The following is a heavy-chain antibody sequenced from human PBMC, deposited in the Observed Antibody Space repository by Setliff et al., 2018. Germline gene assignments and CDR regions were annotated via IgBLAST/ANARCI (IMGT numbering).Heavy chain of an antibody. CDR3: ARPSGTGWPSPSYYFDY. D-gene: IGHD6-19*01. CDR1: GGSINSGSXF. CDR2: IHYSGST. V-gene: IGHV4-39*01. Sequence: SETLSLTCTVSGGSINSGSXFWAWIRQPPGKGLEWIGSIHYSGSTYYNRSLXXXXTXXXXXXXXXXXXXXXXXXXXXXAXYXCARPSGTGWPSPSYYFDYWGQGTQVTVSS. J-gene: IGHJ4*02.